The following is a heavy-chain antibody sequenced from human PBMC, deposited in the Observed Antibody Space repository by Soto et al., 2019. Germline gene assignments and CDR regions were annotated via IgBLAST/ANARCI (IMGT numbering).Heavy chain of an antibody. D-gene: IGHD3-3*01. Sequence: QLQLQESGPGLVKPSETLSLTCTVSGDSISSTTYYWGWIRQPPGKGLEWIGSIYVSGATYYNPCLRSRLTISVDMSKNQFSLQVSSVTAADTAVYYCARHAGRTFGVVLNQFDHWGQGTLVTASS. CDR1: GDSISSTTYY. V-gene: IGHV4-39*01. CDR2: IYVSGAT. J-gene: IGHJ4*02. CDR3: ARHAGRTFGVVLNQFDH.